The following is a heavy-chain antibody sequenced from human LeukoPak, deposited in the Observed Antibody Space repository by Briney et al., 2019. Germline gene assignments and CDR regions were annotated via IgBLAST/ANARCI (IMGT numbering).Heavy chain of an antibody. J-gene: IGHJ4*02. D-gene: IGHD3-22*01. CDR2: IYYSGST. V-gene: IGHV4-31*03. CDR1: GGSISSGGYY. CDR3: ARYGGDTYYDSSGYRFFDY. Sequence: PSQTLSLTCTVSGGSISSGGYYWSWIRQHPGKGLEGIGYIYYSGSTYYNPSLKRRVTISLDNPKNQFSCKLSSVTAADTAVYYCARYGGDTYYDSSGYRFFDYWGQGTLVTVSS.